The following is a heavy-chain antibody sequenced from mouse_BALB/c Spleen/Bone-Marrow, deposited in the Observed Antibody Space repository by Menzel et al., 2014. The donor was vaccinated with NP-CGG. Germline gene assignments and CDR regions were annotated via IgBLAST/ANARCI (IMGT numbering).Heavy chain of an antibody. CDR1: GYTFTDYW. CDR2: IDTSDSYT. Sequence: VQLQQSGAELVMPGASVKMSCKASGYTFTDYWMHWVKQRPGQGLEWIGAIDTSDSYTSYNQKFKGKATLTVDESSSTAHMQLSSLTSEDSAVYYCAFYYGNYGDYWGQGTTLTVSS. D-gene: IGHD2-1*01. V-gene: IGHV1-69*01. J-gene: IGHJ2*01. CDR3: AFYYGNYGDY.